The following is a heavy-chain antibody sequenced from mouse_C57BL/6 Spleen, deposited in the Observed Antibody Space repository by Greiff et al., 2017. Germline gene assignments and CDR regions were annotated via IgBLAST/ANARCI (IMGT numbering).Heavy chain of an antibody. D-gene: IGHD1-1*01. J-gene: IGHJ3*01. Sequence: VQLQQPGAELVRPGTSVKLSCKASGYTFTSYWLHWVKQRPGQGLEWIGVIDPSDSYTNYNQKFKGKATLTVDTSSSTAYMQLSSLTSEDSAVYYCARLDYYGAPGAYWGQGTLVTVSA. CDR3: ARLDYYGAPGAY. CDR1: GYTFTSYW. V-gene: IGHV1-59*01. CDR2: IDPSDSYT.